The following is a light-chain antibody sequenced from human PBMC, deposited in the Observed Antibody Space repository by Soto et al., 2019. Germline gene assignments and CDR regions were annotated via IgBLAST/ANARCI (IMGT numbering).Light chain of an antibody. CDR1: QSVSSTY. CDR2: GAS. V-gene: IGKV3-20*01. Sequence: EIVLTQSPGTLSLSPGERATLSCRASQSVSSTYSAWYQQKPGQAPRLIIYGASSRATGIPDRFSGSGSGTDFTLTISRLEPEDFAVYYCQKYGSLTSSTFGQGTKVEIK. CDR3: QKYGSLTSST. J-gene: IGKJ1*01.